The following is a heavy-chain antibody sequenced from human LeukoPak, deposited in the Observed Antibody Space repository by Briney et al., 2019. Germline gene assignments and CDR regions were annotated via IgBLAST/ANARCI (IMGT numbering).Heavy chain of an antibody. CDR2: IWYDGSNK. CDR3: ARGIQLWLVNYYGMGV. J-gene: IGHJ6*02. D-gene: IGHD5-18*01. Sequence: GGSLRLSCAASGFTFSSYGMHWVRQAPGKGLEWVAVIWYDGSNKYYADSVKGRFTISRDNSKNTLYLQMNSLRAEDTAVYYCARGIQLWLVNYYGMGVWGQGTTVTVSS. V-gene: IGHV3-33*01. CDR1: GFTFSSYG.